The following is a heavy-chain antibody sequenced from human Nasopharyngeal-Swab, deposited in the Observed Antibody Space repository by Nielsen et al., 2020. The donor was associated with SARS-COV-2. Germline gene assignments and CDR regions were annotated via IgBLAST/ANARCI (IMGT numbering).Heavy chain of an antibody. CDR2: IYPGDSDT. D-gene: IGHD4-23*01. V-gene: IGHV5-51*01. CDR1: GYNFTTYW. CDR3: ARRGYGGSGPYYFYYYMDV. Sequence: GGSLRLSCKGSGYNFTTYWIGWVRQMPGKGLEWMGIIYPGDSDTRYSPSFQGQVTISADKSISTAYLQWSSLKASDTAMYYCARRGYGGSGPYYFYYYMDVWGKGTTVTVSS. J-gene: IGHJ6*03.